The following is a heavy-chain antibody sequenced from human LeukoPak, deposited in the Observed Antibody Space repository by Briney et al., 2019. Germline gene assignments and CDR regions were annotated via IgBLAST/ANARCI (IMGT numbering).Heavy chain of an antibody. CDR3: ARLALVGATLNYFDY. J-gene: IGHJ4*02. CDR1: GFTFSDYY. D-gene: IGHD1-26*01. Sequence: GGSLRLSCAASGFTFSDYYMSWIRQAPGKGLEWVSYISSSGSTIYYADSVKGRFTISRDNAKNSLSLQMNSLRAEDTAVYYCARLALVGATLNYFDYWGQGTLVTVSS. CDR2: ISSSGSTI. V-gene: IGHV3-11*01.